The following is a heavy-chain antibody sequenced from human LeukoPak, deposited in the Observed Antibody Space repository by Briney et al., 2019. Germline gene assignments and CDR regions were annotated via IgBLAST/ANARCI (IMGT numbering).Heavy chain of an antibody. J-gene: IGHJ3*02. CDR3: ARGQYYGSGSFYDHALDI. CDR1: GGSISSDH. V-gene: IGHV4-59*01. Sequence: SETLSLTCTVSGGSISSDHWSWIRQPPGKGLEWIGYIYYSGSTNYNPSLKSRVTISLDTSKKQFSLNLSSVTAADTAVYYCARGQYYGSGSFYDHALDIWGQGTMVTVSS. CDR2: IYYSGST. D-gene: IGHD3-10*01.